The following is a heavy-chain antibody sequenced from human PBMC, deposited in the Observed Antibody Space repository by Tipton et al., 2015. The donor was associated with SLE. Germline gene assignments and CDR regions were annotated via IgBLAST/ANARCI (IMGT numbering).Heavy chain of an antibody. D-gene: IGHD3-10*01. CDR1: GGSISSYY. CDR2: INHSGST. J-gene: IGHJ4*02. V-gene: IGHV4-34*01. Sequence: TLSLTCTVSGGSISSYYWSWIRQPPGKGLEWIGEINHSGSTNYNPSLKSRVTISVDTSKNQFSLKLSSMTAADTAVYYCATGGYYFDYWGQGTLVTVSS. CDR3: ATGGYYFDY.